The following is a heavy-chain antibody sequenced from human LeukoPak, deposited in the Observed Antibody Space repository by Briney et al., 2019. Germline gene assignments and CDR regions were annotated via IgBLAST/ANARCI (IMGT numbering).Heavy chain of an antibody. J-gene: IGHJ4*02. CDR1: GFTFSSYS. Sequence: GGSLRLSCAASGFTFSSYSMSWVRQAPGKGLEWVSFISSSSNYLYYADSVKGRFTISRDNAKNSLYLQMNSLRAEDTAVYYCAKDKTWVAGRGYFDYWGQGTLVTVSS. CDR2: ISSSSNYL. V-gene: IGHV3-21*04. CDR3: AKDKTWVAGRGYFDY. D-gene: IGHD6-19*01.